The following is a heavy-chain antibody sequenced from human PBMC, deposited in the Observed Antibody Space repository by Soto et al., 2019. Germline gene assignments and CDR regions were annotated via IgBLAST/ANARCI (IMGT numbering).Heavy chain of an antibody. J-gene: IGHJ4*02. CDR2: IYDSVNT. D-gene: IGHD3-9*01. CDR3: ARVDKRGYFAILTDY. Sequence: PSATLSLTCTVSGDSLSSGGHYWSWIRQHPGKGLEWIGHIYDSVNTYYSPSLRSRVTISADMSKNQFSLNLRSVTAADTAVYYCARVDKRGYFAILTDYWGQGTLVTVSS. CDR1: GDSLSSGGHY. V-gene: IGHV4-31*03.